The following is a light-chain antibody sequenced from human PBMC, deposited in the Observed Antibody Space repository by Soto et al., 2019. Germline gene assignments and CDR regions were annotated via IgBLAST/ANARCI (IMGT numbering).Light chain of an antibody. CDR2: AAS. V-gene: IGKV1-39*01. CDR3: QQSYSTLT. CDR1: QSISSY. J-gene: IGKJ5*01. Sequence: TKMTQPRSSVSSNVGARVTIPCRASQSISSYLNWYQQKPGKAPKLLIYAASSLQSGVPSRFSGSGSGTDFTLTISSLQPEDFATYYCQQSYSTLTFGQGTRLEI.